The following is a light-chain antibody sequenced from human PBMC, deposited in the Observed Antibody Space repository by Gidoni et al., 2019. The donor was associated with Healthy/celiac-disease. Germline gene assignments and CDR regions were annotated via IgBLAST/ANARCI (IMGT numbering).Light chain of an antibody. CDR1: QSISSW. CDR2: DAS. J-gene: IGKJ1*01. CDR3: QQYNSYSPWT. V-gene: IGKV1-5*01. Sequence: DIQMTQSPSTLSASVGDRVTITCRASQSISSWLAWYQQKPGQAPKLLIDDASSLESGVPSRFSGSGSGTEFTLTISSLQPDDFATYYCQQYNSYSPWTFGQGTKVEIK.